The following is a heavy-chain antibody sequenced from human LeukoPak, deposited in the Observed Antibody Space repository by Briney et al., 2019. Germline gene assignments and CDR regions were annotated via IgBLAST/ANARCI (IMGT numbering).Heavy chain of an antibody. CDR2: ISSSSSYI. J-gene: IGHJ4*02. Sequence: PGGSLRLSCAASGFTFSSYSMNWVRQAPGKGLEWVSSISSSSSYIYYADSVKGRFTISRDNAKNSLYLQMNGLRAEDTAAYYCARSFLSIAAAATDYWGQGTLVTVSS. V-gene: IGHV3-21*01. CDR1: GFTFSSYS. D-gene: IGHD6-13*01. CDR3: ARSFLSIAAAATDY.